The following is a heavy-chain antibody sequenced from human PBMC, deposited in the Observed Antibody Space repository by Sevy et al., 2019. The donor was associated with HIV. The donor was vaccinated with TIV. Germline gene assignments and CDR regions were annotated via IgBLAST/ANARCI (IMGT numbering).Heavy chain of an antibody. J-gene: IGHJ4*01. CDR3: ARDPGSCSGSVCSYYFDF. D-gene: IGHD2-8*02. V-gene: IGHV4-4*02. Sequence: SETLSLTCAVSGDSISNNNWWSWVRQPPGKGLEWIGEAYHTGNTNYNPSLKSRVTISLDKSRNQFSLNLSSVTAADTAVYYCARDPGSCSGSVCSYYFDFWGQGTLVTVSS. CDR1: GDSISNNNW. CDR2: AYHTGNT.